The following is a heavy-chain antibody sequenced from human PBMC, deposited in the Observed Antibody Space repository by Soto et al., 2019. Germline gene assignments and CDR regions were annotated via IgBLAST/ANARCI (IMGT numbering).Heavy chain of an antibody. V-gene: IGHV4-59*11. D-gene: IGHD1-26*01. CDR1: GGSISSHY. CDR2: IYYRGST. Sequence: SETLSLTCTVSGGSISSHYWSWVRQAPGKGLEWIGHIYYRGSTTYNPSLRSRSTISVDTSNNQFSLKLNSVTTADTAVYYCARDGREASGMDVWGRGTLVTVSS. CDR3: ARDGREASGMDV. J-gene: IGHJ2*01.